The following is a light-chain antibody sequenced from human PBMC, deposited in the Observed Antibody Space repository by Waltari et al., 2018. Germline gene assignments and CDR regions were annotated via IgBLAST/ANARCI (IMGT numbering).Light chain of an antibody. J-gene: IGLJ2*01. Sequence: QSALTSPPSVSRAPGQHVTIYCTGIYSTTGARHTIHWYQQFPGTAPTLLIYFHDNRPSGVPDRFSASKSGASASLAITGLQTEDEADYHCQSYDSSLNSVVFGGGTKLTVL. CDR3: QSYDSSLNSVV. V-gene: IGLV1-40*01. CDR2: FHD. CDR1: YSTTGARHT.